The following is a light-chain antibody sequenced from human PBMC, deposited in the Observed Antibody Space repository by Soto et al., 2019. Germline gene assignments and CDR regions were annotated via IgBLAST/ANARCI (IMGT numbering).Light chain of an antibody. CDR3: QQYGSSPPYT. Sequence: EIVMTQSPATLSVSPGERATLSCRASQSVSSNLAWYQQKPGQAPRLLIYGASSRATGIPDRFSGSGSGTDFTLTISRLEPEDSAVYYCQQYGSSPPYTFGQGTKVDIK. V-gene: IGKV3-20*01. CDR2: GAS. CDR1: QSVSSN. J-gene: IGKJ2*01.